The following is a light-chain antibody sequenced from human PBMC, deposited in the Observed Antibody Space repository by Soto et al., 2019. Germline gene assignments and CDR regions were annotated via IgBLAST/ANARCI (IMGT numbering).Light chain of an antibody. CDR2: GAS. V-gene: IGKV3-15*01. Sequence: ETVMTQSPATLSVFPGERATLSCRASQSVSSNFAWYQQKPGQAPRLLIYGASTRATGIPARFSGSGSGTEFTLTINSLQSEDFAVYYCQQYDTWPRTFGQGTKVEIK. J-gene: IGKJ1*01. CDR3: QQYDTWPRT. CDR1: QSVSSN.